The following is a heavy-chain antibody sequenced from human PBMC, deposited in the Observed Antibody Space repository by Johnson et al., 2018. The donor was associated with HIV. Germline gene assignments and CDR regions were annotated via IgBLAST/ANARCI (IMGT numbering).Heavy chain of an antibody. V-gene: IGHV3-7*01. J-gene: IGHJ3*02. CDR2: ITQDGSEK. D-gene: IGHD3/OR15-3a*01. CDR1: GFTFSLYW. Sequence: VQLVESGGGLIQPGGSLRLSCAASGFTFSLYWMTWVRQAPGKGLEWVTNITQDGSEKYYVDSVKGRFPISRDNAKNSLYLQMTSLRAEDTAVYYCARDSHNFWTDAFDIWGQGTMVTVSS. CDR3: ARDSHNFWTDAFDI.